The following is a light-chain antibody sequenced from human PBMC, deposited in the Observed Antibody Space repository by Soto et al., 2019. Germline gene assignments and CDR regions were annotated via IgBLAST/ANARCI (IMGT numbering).Light chain of an antibody. CDR1: SSNIGAGYD. CDR3: QSYDSSLSGWV. Sequence: QSVLTQPPSVSGAPGQRVTISCTGSSSNIGAGYDVHWYQQLPGTAPKILIYGNSNRPSGFPDRFSGSKSGTSASLAITGLQAEDEADYYCQSYDSSLSGWVFGGGTKLTVL. CDR2: GNS. V-gene: IGLV1-40*01. J-gene: IGLJ3*02.